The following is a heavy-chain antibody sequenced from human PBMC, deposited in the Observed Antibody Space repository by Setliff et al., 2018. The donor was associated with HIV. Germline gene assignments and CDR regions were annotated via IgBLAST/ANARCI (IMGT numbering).Heavy chain of an antibody. CDR3: ASVLFNRKGWHWDR. CDR1: GFIIRNHW. D-gene: IGHD6-19*01. CDR2: IKEDGSET. V-gene: IGHV3-7*03. J-gene: IGHJ4*02. Sequence: GGSLRLSCAASGFIIRNHWMTWVRQAPGKGLEWEANIKEDGSETYFVDSLKGRFTASRGNARNSLYLQMNSLRAEDTAVYYCASVLFNRKGWHWDRWGQGTLVTVSS.